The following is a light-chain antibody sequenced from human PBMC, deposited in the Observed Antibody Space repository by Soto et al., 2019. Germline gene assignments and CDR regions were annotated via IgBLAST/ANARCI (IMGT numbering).Light chain of an antibody. CDR1: QRISNW. CDR3: QQYYNYST. CDR2: GAS. J-gene: IGKJ1*01. V-gene: IGKV1-5*01. Sequence: DIQMTQSPSALSASVGDRVTIPCRASQRISNWLAWYQPQPGQAPNLLISGASNLESGVPSRFSGSGSGTEFTLTISSLQPDDFSSYYCQQYYNYSTFGQGTKVDIK.